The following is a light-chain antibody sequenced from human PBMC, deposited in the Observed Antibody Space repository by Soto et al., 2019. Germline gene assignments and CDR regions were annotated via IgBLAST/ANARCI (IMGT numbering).Light chain of an antibody. V-gene: IGKV3-11*01. Sequence: EIVLTQSPATLSLSPGERATLSCRASQSVSSYLAWYQQKPVQAPRLLIYDASNRATGIPARFSGSGSGTDFTLTIISLEPEDFAVYYCQQRSNWPLTFGPGTKVDIK. CDR2: DAS. CDR1: QSVSSY. CDR3: QQRSNWPLT. J-gene: IGKJ3*01.